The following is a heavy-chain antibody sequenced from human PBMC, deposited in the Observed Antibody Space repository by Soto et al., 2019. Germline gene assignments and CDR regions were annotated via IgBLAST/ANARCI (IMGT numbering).Heavy chain of an antibody. CDR1: GFSLSTRDVG. CDR3: AHCRGGVASF. J-gene: IGHJ4*02. V-gene: IGHV2-5*02. CDR2: VYWDDSK. D-gene: IGHD2-2*01. Sequence: QITLNESGPPLVKPTQTFTLTCTFSGFSLSTRDVGVGWIRQPPGEALEWLGVVYWDDSKTYSPSLESRLTITADTSKNQVVLRMTKMDPVDTATYYCAHCRGGVASFWGQGTLVTVSS.